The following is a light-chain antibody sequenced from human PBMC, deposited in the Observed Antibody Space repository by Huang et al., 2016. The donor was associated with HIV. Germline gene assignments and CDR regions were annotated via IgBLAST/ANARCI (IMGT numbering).Light chain of an antibody. CDR3: QQSRSLPRT. CDR1: ENIVYS. CDR2: AAS. V-gene: IGKV1-39*01. Sequence: DGITITCRASENIVYSLSWFRQRPGHAPKALIYAASRLHAGVPSKFTATGSGTNFTLSIDGLGPEDFATYYCQQSRSLPRTYGGGTKVDI. J-gene: IGKJ4*01.